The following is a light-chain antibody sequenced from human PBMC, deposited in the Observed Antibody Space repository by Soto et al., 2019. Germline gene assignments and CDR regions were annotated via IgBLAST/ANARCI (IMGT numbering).Light chain of an antibody. CDR3: QQHGSSPPWT. CDR2: GAS. CDR1: QSVSSSY. J-gene: IGKJ1*01. Sequence: IVLTQSPGTLSLSTGERATLSCRASQSVSSSYLAWYQQKPGQAPRLLIYGASSRATGIPDRFSGSGSGTDFTLTISRLEPEDFAVYYCQQHGSSPPWTFCHGTNVDIK. V-gene: IGKV3-20*01.